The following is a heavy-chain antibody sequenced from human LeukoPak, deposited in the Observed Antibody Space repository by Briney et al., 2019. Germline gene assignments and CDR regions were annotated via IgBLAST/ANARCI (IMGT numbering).Heavy chain of an antibody. CDR1: GYTFTTYG. J-gene: IGHJ4*02. D-gene: IGHD6-13*01. V-gene: IGHV1-8*01. Sequence: ASVKVSCEASGYTFTTYGINWLRQAAGQGLEWMGWMNPNSGNTGNAQKFQGRVTMTRNTSISTAYMELTSLTSEDTAVYFCARIAAPGNRRLNFWGQGTLVTVSS. CDR2: MNPNSGNT. CDR3: ARIAAPGNRRLNF.